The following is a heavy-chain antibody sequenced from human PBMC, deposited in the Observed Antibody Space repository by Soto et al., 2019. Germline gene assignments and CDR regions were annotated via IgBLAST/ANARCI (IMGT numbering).Heavy chain of an antibody. Sequence: SQTLSLTCAISADRVSINSAAWNWIRQSPSRGLEWLGRTYYRSKWYNDYAVSVKSRITINPDTSKNQFSLQLNSVTPEDTAVYYCARDKVVVVAARYYYYYMDGWGKGTTVTVCS. J-gene: IGHJ6*03. D-gene: IGHD2-15*01. V-gene: IGHV6-1*01. CDR2: TYYRSKWYN. CDR3: ARDKVVVVAARYYYYYMDG. CDR1: ADRVSINSAA.